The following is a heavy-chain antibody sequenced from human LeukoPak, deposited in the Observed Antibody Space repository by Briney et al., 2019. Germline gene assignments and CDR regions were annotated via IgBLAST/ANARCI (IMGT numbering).Heavy chain of an antibody. CDR2: ISSSSSYI. CDR1: GFSFRSYG. J-gene: IGHJ5*02. Sequence: PGGSLRLSCAASGFSFRSYGMHWVRQAPGKGLEWVSSISSSSSYIYYADSVKGRFTISRDNAKNSLYLQMNSLRAEDTAVYYCARGMRGDWFDPWGQGTLVTVSS. CDR3: ARGMRGDWFDP. V-gene: IGHV3-21*01. D-gene: IGHD3-16*01.